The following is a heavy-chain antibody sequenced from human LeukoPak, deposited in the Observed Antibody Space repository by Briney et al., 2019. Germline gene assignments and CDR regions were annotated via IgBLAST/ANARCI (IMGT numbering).Heavy chain of an antibody. Sequence: PGGSLRLSCAACGFTFSDYYMSWIRQAPGKGLEWVSYISSSGSTIYYADSVKGRFTISRDNAKNSLYPQMNSLRAEDTAVYYCARDHRASGAFDIWGQGTMVTVSS. J-gene: IGHJ3*02. CDR1: GFTFSDYY. CDR3: ARDHRASGAFDI. D-gene: IGHD3-10*01. CDR2: ISSSGSTI. V-gene: IGHV3-11*01.